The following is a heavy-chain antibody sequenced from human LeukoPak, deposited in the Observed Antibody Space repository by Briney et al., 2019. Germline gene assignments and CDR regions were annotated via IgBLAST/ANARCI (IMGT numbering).Heavy chain of an antibody. CDR1: GGSISSSSYY. J-gene: IGHJ6*03. CDR3: ARVRGSSSYLDYYYMDV. D-gene: IGHD6-6*01. CDR2: IYYSGST. V-gene: IGHV4-39*07. Sequence: PSETLSLTCTVSGGSISSSSYYWGWIRQPPGKGLEWIGSIYYSGSTYYNPSLKSRVTISIDTSKNQFSLKLSSVTAADTAVYYCARVRGSSSYLDYYYMDVWGKGTTVTVSS.